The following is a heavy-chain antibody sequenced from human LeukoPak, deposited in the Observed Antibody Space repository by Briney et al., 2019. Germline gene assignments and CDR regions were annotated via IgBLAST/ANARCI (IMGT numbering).Heavy chain of an antibody. V-gene: IGHV4-59*05. D-gene: IGHD3-3*01. CDR1: GGSISSYY. Sequence: SETLSLTCTVSGGSISSYYWSWIRQPPGKGLEWIGSIYYSGSTYYNPSLKSRVTISVDTSKNQFSLKLSSVTAADTAVYYCARVSPFDPWGQGTLVTVSS. J-gene: IGHJ5*02. CDR3: ARVSPFDP. CDR2: IYYSGST.